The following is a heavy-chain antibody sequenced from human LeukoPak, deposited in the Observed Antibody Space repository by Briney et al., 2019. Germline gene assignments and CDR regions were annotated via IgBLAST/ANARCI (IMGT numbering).Heavy chain of an antibody. Sequence: PGGSLRLSCAASGFTFSSYGMHWVRQAPGKGLEWVAVISYDGSNKYYADSMKGRFTISRDNSKNTLYLQMNSLRAEDTAVYYCAKGSALYYYDSSGGEIDYWGQGTLVTVSS. CDR3: AKGSALYYYDSSGGEIDY. CDR1: GFTFSSYG. J-gene: IGHJ4*02. CDR2: ISYDGSNK. D-gene: IGHD3-22*01. V-gene: IGHV3-30*18.